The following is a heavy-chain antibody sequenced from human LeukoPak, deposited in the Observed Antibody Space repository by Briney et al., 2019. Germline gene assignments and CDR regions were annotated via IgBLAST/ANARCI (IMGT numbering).Heavy chain of an antibody. Sequence: GGSLRLSCAASGFTFSDYYMSWIRQAPGKGLEWVSYISSSGSTIYYADSVKGRFTISRDNAKNSLYLQMNSLRAEDTAVYYCVRDAYYYDSSGYYYWFDPWGQGTLVTVSS. J-gene: IGHJ5*02. V-gene: IGHV3-11*01. CDR3: VRDAYYYDSSGYYYWFDP. CDR2: ISSSGSTI. D-gene: IGHD3-22*01. CDR1: GFTFSDYY.